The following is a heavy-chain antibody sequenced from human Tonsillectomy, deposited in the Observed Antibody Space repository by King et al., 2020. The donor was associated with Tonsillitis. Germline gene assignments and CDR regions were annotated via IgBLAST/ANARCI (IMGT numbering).Heavy chain of an antibody. CDR2: VNYRGAT. J-gene: IGHJ3*02. Sequence: LQLQESGPGLVKPSETLSLTCTVSGDSIDSSTYYWGWVRQPPGKGLERMGIVNYRGATYYIPSLKSRITKSVDTSKNQFSLRLSSVTAADTAVYYCARHLGGPGNSDALDIWGQGTMVSVSS. V-gene: IGHV4-39*01. D-gene: IGHD3-10*01. CDR1: GDSIDSSTYY. CDR3: ARHLGGPGNSDALDI.